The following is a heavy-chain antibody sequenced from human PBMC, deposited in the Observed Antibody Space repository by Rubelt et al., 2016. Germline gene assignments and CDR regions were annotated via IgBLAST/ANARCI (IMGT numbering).Heavy chain of an antibody. CDR2: IYWNDDQ. D-gene: IGHD6-6*01. J-gene: IGHJ4*02. Sequence: QITLKESGPTLVKPTQTLTLTCTFSGFSLSSSAVGVVWIRPPPGTALDWFALIYWNDDQRYSPSLMIMLTITKDTSKNQVGLTMSKMDPVDTATYYCAHSRAARFLDYWGQGTLVTVSS. CDR3: AHSRAARFLDY. V-gene: IGHV2-5*01. CDR1: GFSLSSSAVG.